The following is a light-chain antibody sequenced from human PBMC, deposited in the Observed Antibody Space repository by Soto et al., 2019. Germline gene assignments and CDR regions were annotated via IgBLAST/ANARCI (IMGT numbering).Light chain of an antibody. V-gene: IGKV1-5*01. CDR3: LQDHNYPLT. Sequence: DIQMTQSPPTLSASVGDRVTITCRASQPISSWLAWYHQKPGKAPKLLIYDASNLESGVPSRFSGSGSGTEFTLTISSLQPEDFATYYCLQDHNYPLTFGGGTKVDIK. CDR1: QPISSW. CDR2: DAS. J-gene: IGKJ4*01.